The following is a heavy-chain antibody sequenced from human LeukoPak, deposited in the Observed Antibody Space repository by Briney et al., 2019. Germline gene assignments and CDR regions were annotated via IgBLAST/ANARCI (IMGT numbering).Heavy chain of an antibody. D-gene: IGHD3-9*01. CDR1: GFTFSSYE. J-gene: IGHJ3*02. CDR3: ARGDDILTGYEDAFDI. Sequence: AGGSLRLSCAASGFTFSSYERNWVRQAPGKGLEWVSYISSSGSTIYYADSVKGRFTISRDNAKNSLYLQMNSLRAEDTAVYYCARGDDILTGYEDAFDIWGQGTMVTVSS. CDR2: ISSSGSTI. V-gene: IGHV3-48*03.